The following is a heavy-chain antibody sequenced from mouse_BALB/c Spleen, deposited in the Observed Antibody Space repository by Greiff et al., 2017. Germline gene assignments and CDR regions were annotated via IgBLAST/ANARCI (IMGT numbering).Heavy chain of an antibody. CDR1: GFTFSDYY. CDR3: ARAIYYDYDASSWFAY. Sequence: EVKLMESGGGLVKPGGSLKLSCAASGFTFSDYYMYWVRQTPEKRLEWVATISDGGSYTYYPDSLKGRFTISRDNAKNNLYLQMSSLKSEDTAMYYCARAIYYDYDASSWFAYWGQGTLVTVSA. V-gene: IGHV5-4*02. J-gene: IGHJ3*01. D-gene: IGHD2-4*01. CDR2: ISDGGSYT.